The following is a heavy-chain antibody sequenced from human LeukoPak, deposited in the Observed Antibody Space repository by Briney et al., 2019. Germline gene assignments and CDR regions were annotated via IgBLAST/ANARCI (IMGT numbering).Heavy chain of an antibody. J-gene: IGHJ4*02. CDR3: ARDLAGHYYGSGSSFDY. Sequence: SETLSLTCAVSGGSISSSNWWSWVRQPPGKGLEWIGEIYHSGSTNYNPSLKSRVTISVDKSKNQFSLKLSSVTAADTAVYYCARDLAGHYYGSGSSFDYWGQGTLVTVS. CDR1: GGSISSSNW. V-gene: IGHV4-4*02. D-gene: IGHD3-10*01. CDR2: IYHSGST.